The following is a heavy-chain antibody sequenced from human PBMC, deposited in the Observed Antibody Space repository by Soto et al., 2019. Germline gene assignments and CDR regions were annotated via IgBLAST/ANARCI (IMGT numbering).Heavy chain of an antibody. CDR2: IYYSGST. J-gene: IGHJ5*02. D-gene: IGHD3-22*01. V-gene: IGHV4-31*03. CDR3: ARARLNLGPKGYYDSSGYYPNWFDP. CDR1: GGSISSGGYY. Sequence: PSETLSLTCTVSGGSISSGGYYWSWIRQHPGKGLEWIGYIYYSGSTYYNPSLKSRVTISVGTSKNQFSLKLSSVTAADTAVYYCARARLNLGPKGYYDSSGYYPNWFDPWGQGTLVTVSS.